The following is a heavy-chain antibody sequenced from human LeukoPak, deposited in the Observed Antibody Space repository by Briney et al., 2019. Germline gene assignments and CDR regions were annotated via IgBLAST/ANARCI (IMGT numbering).Heavy chain of an antibody. Sequence: SETLSLTCTVYGGSISSGGYYWRWIRQHPGKGLEWIGYIYYSGSTYYNPSLKSRVTISVDTSKNQFSLKLSSVTAADTAVYDRARLAAAGIDYWGQGTLVTVSS. CDR3: ARLAAAGIDY. CDR2: IYYSGST. V-gene: IGHV4-31*03. J-gene: IGHJ4*02. D-gene: IGHD6-13*01. CDR1: GGSISSGGYY.